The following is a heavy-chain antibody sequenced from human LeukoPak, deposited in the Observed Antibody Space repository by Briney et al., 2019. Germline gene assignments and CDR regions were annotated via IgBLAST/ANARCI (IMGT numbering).Heavy chain of an antibody. CDR1: FSTFNKAW. CDR2: IKSRTDGGTT. Sequence: GGSLGLSCAASFSTFNKAWMNWVRQAPGKGLEWVGRIKSRTDGGTTGYAAAVKGRFTISGDDSENTAYLQMNSLKIEDTAVYYCSTHPTSGFWGQGTLVTVSS. D-gene: IGHD2-15*01. CDR3: STHPTSGF. V-gene: IGHV3-15*07. J-gene: IGHJ4*02.